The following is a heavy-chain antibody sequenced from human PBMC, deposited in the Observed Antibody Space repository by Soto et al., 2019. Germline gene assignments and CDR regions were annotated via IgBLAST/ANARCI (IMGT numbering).Heavy chain of an antibody. V-gene: IGHV4-30-2*01. CDR1: GASISNGGYS. CDR2: ISHTGST. J-gene: IGHJ5*01. D-gene: IGHD2-15*01. CDR3: SSAVTAYFVTWFES. Sequence: TLSLTCAVSGASISNGGYSWNWIRQPPGQGLEWIGSISHTGSTSYNPSLKSRVSMSVDKSKNQFSLKLSSVTAADMAVYYGSSAVTAYFVTWFESWGQGTMVTVAS.